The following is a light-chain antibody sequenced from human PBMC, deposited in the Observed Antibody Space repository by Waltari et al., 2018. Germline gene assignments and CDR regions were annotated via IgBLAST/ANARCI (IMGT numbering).Light chain of an antibody. Sequence: DIVMTQSPLSLPVTPGEPASISCRSSQSLLHSNGYNYLDWYLQKPVQSPQLLIYLGSNRASGVPDRFSGSGSGTDFTLKISRVEAEDVGVYYCMQALQTGTFGQGTKVEIK. V-gene: IGKV2-28*01. J-gene: IGKJ1*01. CDR1: QSLLHSNGYNY. CDR3: MQALQTGT. CDR2: LGS.